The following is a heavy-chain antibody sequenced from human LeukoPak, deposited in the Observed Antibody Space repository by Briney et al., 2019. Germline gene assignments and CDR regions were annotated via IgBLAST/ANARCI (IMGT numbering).Heavy chain of an antibody. J-gene: IGHJ4*02. V-gene: IGHV1-2*06. CDR2: INPNSGGS. CDR3: ATDRGSYGNY. D-gene: IGHD3-10*01. Sequence: ASVKVSCKASGYTFTDYYMHWVRQAPGQGLEWMGRINPNSGGSNYAQEFQGRVTMTRDTSISTAYMELNRLTSDDTAVYYCATDRGSYGNYWGLGTLVTVSS. CDR1: GYTFTDYY.